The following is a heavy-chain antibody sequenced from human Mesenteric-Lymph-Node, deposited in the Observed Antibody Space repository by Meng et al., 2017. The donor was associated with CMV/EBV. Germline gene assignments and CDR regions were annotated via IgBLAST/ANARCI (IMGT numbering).Heavy chain of an antibody. V-gene: IGHV3-23*03. CDR3: AKNRGGSLDF. J-gene: IGHJ4*02. D-gene: IGHD1-26*01. CDR2: IYSGGSRT. CDR1: GFTFSRYW. Sequence: GESLKISCAASGFTFSRYWMHWVRQTPGKGLKWVSVIYSGGSRTYSADSVKGRFTISRDDSKNMVYLQMNSLRIEDTAIYFCAKNRGGSLDFWGPGTPVTVSS.